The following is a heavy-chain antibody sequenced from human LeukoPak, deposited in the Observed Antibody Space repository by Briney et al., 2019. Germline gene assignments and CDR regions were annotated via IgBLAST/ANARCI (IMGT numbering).Heavy chain of an antibody. CDR3: ARAAALIRDAFDI. D-gene: IGHD2-15*01. Sequence: GGSLRLSCAASGFTVSSNYMNWVRQAPGKGLEWVSSISSSSSYIYYADSVKGRFTISRDNAKNSLYLQMNSLRAEDTAVYYCARAAALIRDAFDIWGQGTMVTVSS. J-gene: IGHJ3*02. CDR2: ISSSSSYI. V-gene: IGHV3-21*01. CDR1: GFTVSSNY.